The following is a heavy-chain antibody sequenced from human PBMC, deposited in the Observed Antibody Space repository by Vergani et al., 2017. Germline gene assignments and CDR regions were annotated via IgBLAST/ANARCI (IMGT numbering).Heavy chain of an antibody. Sequence: QVQLVESGGGVVQPGRSLTLSCAASGFTFSSYGMHWVRQAPGKGLEWVAVIWYDGSNKYYADSVKGRFTISRDNSKNTLYLQMNSLRAEDTAVYYCARENGXAAAGYYYYYMDVWGKGTTVTVSS. V-gene: IGHV3-33*01. D-gene: IGHD6-13*01. CDR2: IWYDGSNK. CDR1: GFTFSSYG. CDR3: ARENGXAAAGYYYYYMDV. J-gene: IGHJ6*03.